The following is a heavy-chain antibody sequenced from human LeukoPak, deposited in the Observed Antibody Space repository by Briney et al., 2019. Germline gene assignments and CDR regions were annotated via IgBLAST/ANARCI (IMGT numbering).Heavy chain of an antibody. D-gene: IGHD1-1*01. V-gene: IGHV3-74*01. CDR2: INSDGSST. J-gene: IGHJ6*02. CDR1: GFTFSSYW. Sequence: AGGSLRLSCAASGFTFSSYWMHWVRQAPGKGLVWVSRINSDGSSTSYADSVKGRFTISRDNAKNTPYLQMNSLRAEDTAVYYCARETGKRGMDVWGQGTTVTVSS. CDR3: ARETGKRGMDV.